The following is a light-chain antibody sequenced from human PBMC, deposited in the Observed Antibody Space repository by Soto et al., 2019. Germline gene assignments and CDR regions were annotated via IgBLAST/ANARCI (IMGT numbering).Light chain of an antibody. CDR3: CSYAGSYTHYV. Sequence: QSALTQPRSVSGSPGQSITISCTGTSSDVGGYNYVSWYRQHPGKAPKLMIYDVSKRPSGVPDRFSVSKSGNTASLTISGLQAEDEADYYCCSYAGSYTHYVFGTGTKVTVL. CDR1: SSDVGGYNY. J-gene: IGLJ1*01. CDR2: DVS. V-gene: IGLV2-11*01.